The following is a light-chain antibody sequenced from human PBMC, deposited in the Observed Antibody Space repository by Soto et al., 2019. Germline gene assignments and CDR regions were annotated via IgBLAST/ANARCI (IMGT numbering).Light chain of an antibody. CDR3: GSYTTLNTMI. V-gene: IGLV2-14*01. CDR1: SGDVGAYNF. CDR2: DVT. J-gene: IGLJ2*01. Sequence: QSVLTQPASVSGSPGQSITISCAGTSGDVGAYNFVTWFQQHPGKVPKLIIYDVTDRPSGVSDRFPGSKSGNTASLTISGLLAEDEADYYCGSYTTLNTMIFGGGTRITVL.